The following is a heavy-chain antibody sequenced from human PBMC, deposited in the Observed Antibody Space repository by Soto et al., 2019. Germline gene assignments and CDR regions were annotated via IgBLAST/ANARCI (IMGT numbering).Heavy chain of an antibody. CDR3: VRAVAADY. Sequence: ASVKLSYKSSGYPFTSYYIHWVRQAPGQGLEWMGMINPSGSSTTFAQKFQGRVTMTRDTSTSTVYMELTSLASEDTAVYYCVRAVAADYWGQGTLVTVSS. CDR2: INPSGSST. CDR1: GYPFTSYY. J-gene: IGHJ4*02. D-gene: IGHD6-19*01. V-gene: IGHV1-46*03.